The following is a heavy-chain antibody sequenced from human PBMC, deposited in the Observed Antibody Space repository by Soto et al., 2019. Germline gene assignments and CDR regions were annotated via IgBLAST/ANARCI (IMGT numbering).Heavy chain of an antibody. Sequence: EVQLVESGGGLLQPGGSLRLSCAASGFTFSSSRMNWVRQAPGKGLEWVSHISSSSNTMYYADSVKGRFTISRDNAKNSLSLQMSSLRDEDTAVYFCARETGADWYFDLWGRGTLVTVSS. CDR3: ARETGADWYFDL. CDR2: ISSSSNTM. J-gene: IGHJ2*01. CDR1: GFTFSSSR. V-gene: IGHV3-48*02. D-gene: IGHD1-1*01.